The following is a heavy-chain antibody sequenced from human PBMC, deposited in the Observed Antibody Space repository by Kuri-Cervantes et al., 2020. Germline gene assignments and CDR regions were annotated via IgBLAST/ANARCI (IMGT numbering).Heavy chain of an antibody. CDR1: GDSISRYY. D-gene: IGHD6-19*01. Sequence: SETLSLTCSVSGDSISRYYWSWIRQPPGKGLEWIGCIYYSGSINYNPSLKSRVTISVDTSKNQFSLKLSSVTAADTAVYYCARQEAVAGNLDYWGQGTLVTVSS. V-gene: IGHV4-59*08. CDR3: ARQEAVAGNLDY. J-gene: IGHJ4*02. CDR2: IYYSGSI.